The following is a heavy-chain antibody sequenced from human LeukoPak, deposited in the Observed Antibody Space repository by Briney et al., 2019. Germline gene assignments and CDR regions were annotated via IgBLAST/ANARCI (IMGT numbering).Heavy chain of an antibody. CDR3: ARDSGSYLQPTDF. V-gene: IGHV3-23*01. CDR2: IGGRGDST. CDR1: GFTFSTYA. J-gene: IGHJ4*01. Sequence: GGSLRLSCAASGFTFSTYAMTWVRQAPGKGLEWLLSIGGRGDSTYYADSVKGRFTDSRDNSRNTLYLQMNSLRADDTALYHCARDSGSYLQPTDFWGHGTLVTVSS. D-gene: IGHD1-26*01.